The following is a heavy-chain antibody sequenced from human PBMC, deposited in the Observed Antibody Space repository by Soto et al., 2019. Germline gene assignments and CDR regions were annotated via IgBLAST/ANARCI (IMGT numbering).Heavy chain of an antibody. D-gene: IGHD2-21*01. J-gene: IGHJ4*02. V-gene: IGHV1-46*03. Sequence: GASVKVSCKASGYTFTSYYMHWVRQAPGQRLEWKGIINPSGGSTSYAQKFQGRVTMTRDTSTSTVYMELSSLRSEDTAVYYCARDLSGFECYPSPCYYFDYWGQGTLVTVSS. CDR1: GYTFTSYY. CDR3: ARDLSGFECYPSPCYYFDY. CDR2: INPSGGST.